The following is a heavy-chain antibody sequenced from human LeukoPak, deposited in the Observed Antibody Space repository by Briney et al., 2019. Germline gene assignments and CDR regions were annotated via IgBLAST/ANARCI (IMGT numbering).Heavy chain of an antibody. D-gene: IGHD1-26*01. Sequence: SETLSLTCTVSGGSISIYYWSWIRQPPGKGLEWIGYIYNSGSTNYNPSLRSRVTISVDTSKNQFSLKLNSVTAADTAVYYCVRDRELTYWSQGTLVTVSS. CDR1: GGSISIYY. J-gene: IGHJ4*02. V-gene: IGHV4-59*01. CDR3: VRDRELTY. CDR2: IYNSGST.